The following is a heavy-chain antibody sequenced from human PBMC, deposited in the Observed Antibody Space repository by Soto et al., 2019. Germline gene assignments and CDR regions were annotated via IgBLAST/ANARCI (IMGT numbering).Heavy chain of an antibody. D-gene: IGHD2-15*01. V-gene: IGHV3-72*01. J-gene: IGHJ4*02. CDR2: SRNRVNNLST. Sequence: VQVEESGGGLVLPGGSLRLSCTVSAVSEFSFSDQYMDWVRQAPGKGLEWVGRSRNRVNNLSTAYAASVQGRFTISRDVSKNTVYLQMKSLKTDDTAVYYCSRVDPSATSPDYGGQGPLVTVSS. CDR3: SRVDPSATSPDY. CDR1: EFSFSDQY.